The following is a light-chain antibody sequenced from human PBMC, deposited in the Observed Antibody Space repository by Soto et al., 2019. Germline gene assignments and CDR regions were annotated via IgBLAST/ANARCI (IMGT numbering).Light chain of an antibody. CDR2: GAS. J-gene: IGKJ5*01. CDR3: QQYSRAPIT. V-gene: IGKV3D-15*01. Sequence: ETVMTQSPATRSVSPGEIATLSCRASQSVRTKVAWYQQTPGQAPRLLIYGASSRATGIPARFSGSGSGTDFTLTISRLEPEDSAVYYCQQYSRAPITFGQGTRLEIK. CDR1: QSVRTK.